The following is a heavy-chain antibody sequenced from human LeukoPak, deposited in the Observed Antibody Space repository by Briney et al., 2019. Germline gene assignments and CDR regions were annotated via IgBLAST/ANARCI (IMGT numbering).Heavy chain of an antibody. CDR2: ISFNGRNT. J-gene: IGHJ3*01. CDR1: GFNFADSA. Sequence: GGSLTLSCAASGFNFADSAMSWVRQTPRKGLEWVSLISFNGRNTYYGDSVKGRFTISRDNSKDTVYLHMNSLRAEDTAIFYCARDIELSTWGPGTMVTVSS. V-gene: IGHV3-23*01. CDR3: ARDIELST. D-gene: IGHD5-12*01.